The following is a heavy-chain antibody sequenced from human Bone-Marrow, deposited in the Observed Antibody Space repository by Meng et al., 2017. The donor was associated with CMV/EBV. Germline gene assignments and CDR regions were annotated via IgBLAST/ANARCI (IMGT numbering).Heavy chain of an antibody. CDR2: IYAAGRT. D-gene: IGHD1-26*01. Sequence: GESLKISCAASGFSVSSSYMSWVRQAPGKGLEWVSVIYAAGRTYYADSVKGRFTISRDNSKNMVYLLMDSLTDEDTAMFYCARSSRSGSYPHYFDYWGQGTLVTVSS. CDR1: GFSVSSSY. V-gene: IGHV3-53*01. CDR3: ARSSRSGSYPHYFDY. J-gene: IGHJ4*02.